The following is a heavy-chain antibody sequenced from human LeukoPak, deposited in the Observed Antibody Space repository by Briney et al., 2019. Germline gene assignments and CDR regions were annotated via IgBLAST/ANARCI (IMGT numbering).Heavy chain of an antibody. D-gene: IGHD3-10*01. J-gene: IGHJ6*02. V-gene: IGHV3-21*01. CDR3: ARDGRFGELHTGREYGMDV. CDR1: GFTFSSYS. CDR2: ISSSSSYI. Sequence: GGSLRLSCAASGFTFSSYSMNWVRQAPGKGLEWVSSISSSSSYIYYADSVKGRFTISRDNAKNSLYLQMNSLRAEDTAVYYCARDGRFGELHTGREYGMDVWGQGTTVTVSS.